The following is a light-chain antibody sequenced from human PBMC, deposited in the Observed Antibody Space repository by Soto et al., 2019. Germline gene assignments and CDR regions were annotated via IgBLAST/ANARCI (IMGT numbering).Light chain of an antibody. Sequence: QPVLTQPPSVSGAPGQRVTISCTGSSSNIGAGYDVHWYQQLPGTAPKLLIYGNSNRPSGVPDRFSGSKSGTSASLAITGXXXXDEADYYCQSYDSSLSGSVXGGGTKLTVL. CDR3: QSYDSSLSGSV. CDR2: GNS. V-gene: IGLV1-40*01. J-gene: IGLJ2*01. CDR1: SSNIGAGYD.